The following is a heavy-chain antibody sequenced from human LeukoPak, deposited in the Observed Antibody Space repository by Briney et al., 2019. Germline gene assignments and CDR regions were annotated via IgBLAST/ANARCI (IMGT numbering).Heavy chain of an antibody. CDR2: IYSTGST. V-gene: IGHV4-4*07. Sequence: SETLSLTCTVSGGSISSYYWSWIRQPAGKGLEWIGRIYSTGSTNYNPSLKSRVTMSVDTSKNQFSLRLRSVTAADTAVYYCARQTASAGTAAFDFWGQGALVTVSS. J-gene: IGHJ4*02. D-gene: IGHD6-13*01. CDR1: GGSISSYY. CDR3: ARQTASAGTAAFDF.